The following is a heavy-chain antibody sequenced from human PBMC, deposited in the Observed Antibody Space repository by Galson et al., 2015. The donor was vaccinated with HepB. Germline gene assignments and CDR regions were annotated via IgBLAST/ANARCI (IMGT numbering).Heavy chain of an antibody. CDR3: ARDLGVGTLDV. Sequence: LGLEGPDSGFTFRSHDMHWVGQATGKGLEWVSAIGTAGDTYYPGSVKGRFTISRENAKNSLYLQMNSLRAGDTAVYYCARDLGVGTLDVWGKGTTVTVSS. V-gene: IGHV3-13*01. J-gene: IGHJ6*04. CDR2: IGTAGDT. CDR1: GFTFRSHD. D-gene: IGHD1-26*01.